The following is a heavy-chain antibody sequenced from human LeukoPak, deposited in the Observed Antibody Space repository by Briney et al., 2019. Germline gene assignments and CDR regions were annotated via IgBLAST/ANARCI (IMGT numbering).Heavy chain of an antibody. V-gene: IGHV3-23*01. D-gene: IGHD2-21*01. CDR3: AKAPVTTCRGAYCYPFDY. CDR2: ISDSGNT. CDR1: GFTLSSYA. J-gene: IGHJ4*02. Sequence: GGSLRLSCAASGFTLSSYAMSWVRQAPGKGLEWVSAISDSGNTYHADSVKGRFTISRDSSKNTLFLQMNRLRPEDSAIYYCAKAPVTTCRGAYCYPFDYWGQGTLVTVSS.